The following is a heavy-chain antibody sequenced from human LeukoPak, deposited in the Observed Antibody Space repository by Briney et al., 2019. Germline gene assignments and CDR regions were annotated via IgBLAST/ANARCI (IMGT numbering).Heavy chain of an antibody. D-gene: IGHD6-19*01. CDR2: INPNSGGT. CDR1: GYTFTGYY. Sequence: GASVKVSCKASGYTFTGYYMHWVRQAPGQGLEWMGWINPNSGGTNYAQKFQGWVTMTRDTSISTAYMELSRLRSDDTAVYYCARDRVSSSGWYHDAFDIWGQGTMVTVSS. J-gene: IGHJ3*02. V-gene: IGHV1-2*04. CDR3: ARDRVSSSGWYHDAFDI.